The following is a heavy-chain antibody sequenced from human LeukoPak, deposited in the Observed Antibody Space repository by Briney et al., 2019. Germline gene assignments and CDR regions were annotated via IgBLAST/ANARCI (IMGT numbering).Heavy chain of an antibody. J-gene: IGHJ4*02. D-gene: IGHD1-1*01. CDR3: ARFWNDAGADY. CDR1: GGTFSSYA. Sequence: SVKVSCKASGGTFSSYAISWVRQAPGQGLEWKGGIIPIYGTANYAQKFQGRVTITADESTSTDYMELSSLRSEDTAVYYCARFWNDAGADYRGQGTLVTVSS. V-gene: IGHV1-69*13. CDR2: IIPIYGTA.